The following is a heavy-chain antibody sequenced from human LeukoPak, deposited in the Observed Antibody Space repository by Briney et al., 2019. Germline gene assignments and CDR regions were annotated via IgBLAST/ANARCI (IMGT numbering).Heavy chain of an antibody. CDR2: IKQDGRDK. V-gene: IGHV3-7*03. CDR3: ARVDGHAHWFDP. J-gene: IGHJ5*02. CDR1: GFTFSSSW. Sequence: GGSLRLSCSAPGFTFSSSWMTRVRQAPGKGLGWVANIKQDGRDKYYVDSVKGRFTSSRDNAKNSLYLQMNSLRAEDTAVYYCARVDGHAHWFDPWGQGTLVTVSS.